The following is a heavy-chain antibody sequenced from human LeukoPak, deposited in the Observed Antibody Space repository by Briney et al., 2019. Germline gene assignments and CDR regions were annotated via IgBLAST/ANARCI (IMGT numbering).Heavy chain of an antibody. CDR2: IYYSGST. V-gene: IGHV4-31*03. Sequence: SQTLSLTYTVSGGSISSGDHFWSWIRQHPGKGLEWIGYIYYSGSTYYNPSLKSRVTISVDTSKNQFSLKLTSVTAADTAVYYCTRDVPRSAGYPDNWGQGTLVTVSS. D-gene: IGHD2-15*01. J-gene: IGHJ4*02. CDR1: GGSISSGDHF. CDR3: TRDVPRSAGYPDN.